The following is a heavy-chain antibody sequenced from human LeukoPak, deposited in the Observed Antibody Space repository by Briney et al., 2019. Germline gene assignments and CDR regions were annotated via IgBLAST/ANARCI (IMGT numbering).Heavy chain of an antibody. D-gene: IGHD2-15*01. CDR1: GFTFSSYS. CDR2: ISSSSSYI. CDR3: ARLGCSGGSCSSFDY. Sequence: GGSLRLSCAVSGFTFSSYSMNWVRQAPGKGLEWVSSISSSSSYIYYADSVKGRFTIPRDNAKNSLYLQMNSLRAEDTAVYYCARLGCSGGSCSSFDYWGQGTLVTVSS. V-gene: IGHV3-21*01. J-gene: IGHJ4*02.